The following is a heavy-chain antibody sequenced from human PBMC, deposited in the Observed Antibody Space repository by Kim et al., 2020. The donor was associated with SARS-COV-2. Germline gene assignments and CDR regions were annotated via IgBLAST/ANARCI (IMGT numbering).Heavy chain of an antibody. CDR3: ARHKMSTNAFDI. D-gene: IGHD1-1*01. CDR2: IYRDGTT. Sequence: SETLSLTCVLSGDSITSNYWWSWVRQPPGKGLEWTGEIYRDGTTNYNPSLRGRVTISLDKSKNQVSLTLTTVTAVDTAIYYCARHKMSTNAFDIWGQGTRVTVSS. V-gene: IGHV4-4*02. CDR1: GDSITSNYW. J-gene: IGHJ3*02.